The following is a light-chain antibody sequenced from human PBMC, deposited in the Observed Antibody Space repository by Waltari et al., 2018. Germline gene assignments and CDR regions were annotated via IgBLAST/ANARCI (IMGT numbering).Light chain of an antibody. CDR2: KVS. Sequence: DVVLTQSPLSLSVTLGQSASVSCRSSQSLAFSDGKTYLNWFHQRPGQSPRRLIYKVSNRESGVPDRIRGSGSGTDFALKISRVEAEDVGVYYCMEGAQWYTFGQGTKLEIK. CDR1: QSLAFSDGKTY. CDR3: MEGAQWYT. J-gene: IGKJ2*01. V-gene: IGKV2-30*01.